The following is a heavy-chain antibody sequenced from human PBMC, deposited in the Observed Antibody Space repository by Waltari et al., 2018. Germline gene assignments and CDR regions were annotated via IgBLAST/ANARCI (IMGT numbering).Heavy chain of an antibody. CDR1: GFTFSTYW. J-gene: IGHJ6*02. V-gene: IGHV3-74*01. CDR3: ASHRPGGYGMDV. D-gene: IGHD2-15*01. CDR2: ITSDGSRT. Sequence: GLVQPGGSLRLSCEASGFTFSTYWMCWVRQVPGKGLVWVSTITSDGSRTRYADSVKGRFTISRDNAKNTLYLQTNSLRAEDTAVYYCASHRPGGYGMDVWGHGTTVTVSS.